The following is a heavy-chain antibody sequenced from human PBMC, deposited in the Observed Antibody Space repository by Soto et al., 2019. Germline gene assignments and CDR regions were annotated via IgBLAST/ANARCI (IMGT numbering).Heavy chain of an antibody. CDR1: GFTFSDSV. V-gene: IGHV3-23*01. CDR3: VKWHTSNFDSLPFTGFDF. J-gene: IGHJ4*02. Sequence: GGSLRLSCVGSGFTFSDSVMAWVRQAPGKGLEWLSVLGGDGRTRYALSVTGRFTISRDNSKNTLYLQMRSLRAEDAAAYYCVKWHTSNFDSLPFTGFDFWGQGTQVTVSS. CDR2: LGGDGRT. D-gene: IGHD3-22*01.